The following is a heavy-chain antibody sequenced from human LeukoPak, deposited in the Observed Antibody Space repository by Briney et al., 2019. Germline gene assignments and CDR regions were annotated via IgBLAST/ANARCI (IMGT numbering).Heavy chain of an antibody. CDR2: IIPTFGTA. Sequence: GSSVKVSCKASGGTFSSYAISWVRQAPGQGLEWMVGIIPTFGTANYAQKFQGRVTITADASPSTAYMDRRSVRAEDTDVCDSATDSAAWWSGGFDYWGQGTLATVSS. J-gene: IGHJ4*02. CDR3: ATDSAAWWSGGFDY. CDR1: GGTFSSYA. V-gene: IGHV1-69*01. D-gene: IGHD2-15*01.